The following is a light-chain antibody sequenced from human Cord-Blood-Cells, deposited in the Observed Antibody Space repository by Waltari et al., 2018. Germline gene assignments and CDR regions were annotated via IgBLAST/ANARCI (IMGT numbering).Light chain of an antibody. CDR1: QDISNY. CDR2: DAS. V-gene: IGKV1-33*01. Sequence: DIQITQSPSPLSASVRDRVTITCQASQDISNYLNWYQQKPGKAPKLLIYDASNLETGVPSRFSGSGSGTDFTFTISSLQPEDIATYYCQQYDNLPFTFGPGTKVDIK. CDR3: QQYDNLPFT. J-gene: IGKJ3*01.